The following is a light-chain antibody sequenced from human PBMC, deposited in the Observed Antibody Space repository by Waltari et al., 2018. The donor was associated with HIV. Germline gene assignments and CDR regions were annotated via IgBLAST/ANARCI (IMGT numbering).Light chain of an antibody. J-gene: IGLJ2*01. Sequence: QSVLTQPPSVSGAPGQRVTISCTGSTSNIGADYDVHWYQQIPGTAPKLLISGNKNRPSGVPDRFSASKSGTSAALTITGLQAEDDADYFCQSYDITLSASVVFGGGTKLTVL. V-gene: IGLV1-40*01. CDR2: GNK. CDR3: QSYDITLSASVV. CDR1: TSNIGADYD.